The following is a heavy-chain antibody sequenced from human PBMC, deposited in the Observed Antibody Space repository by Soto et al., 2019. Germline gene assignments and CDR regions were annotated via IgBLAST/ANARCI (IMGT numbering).Heavy chain of an antibody. CDR1: GFTFSDYY. CDR3: AGSSYSSTWTFFS. Sequence: PGGSLRLSCAASGFTFSDYYMSWIRQAPGKGLEWVSYISSSGSTIYYADSVKGRFTISRDNAKNSLSLQMNSLRAEDTAVYHCAGSSYSSTWTFFSWGQGTLVTVSS. CDR2: ISSSGSTI. J-gene: IGHJ5*02. D-gene: IGHD6-13*01. V-gene: IGHV3-11*01.